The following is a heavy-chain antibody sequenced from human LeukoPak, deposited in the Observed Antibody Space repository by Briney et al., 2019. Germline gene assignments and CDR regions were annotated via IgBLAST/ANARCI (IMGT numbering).Heavy chain of an antibody. CDR3: ARGAIDSSGYNYYFDY. J-gene: IGHJ4*02. CDR2: IYYSGST. D-gene: IGHD3-22*01. V-gene: IGHV4-59*01. Sequence: SETLSLTCTVSGGSISSYYWSWIRQPPGKGLECIGYIYYSGSTNYNPSLKSRVTISVDTSKNQFSLKLSSVPAADTAVYYCARGAIDSSGYNYYFDYWGQGTLVTVSS. CDR1: GGSISSYY.